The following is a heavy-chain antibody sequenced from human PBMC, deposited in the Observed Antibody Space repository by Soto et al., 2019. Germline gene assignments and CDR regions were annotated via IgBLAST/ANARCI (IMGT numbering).Heavy chain of an antibody. Sequence: ASVKVSCKASGYTFTIYATHWVRQAPGQRLEWMGWINAGNGNTKCSQKFQDRVTITRDTSASTAYMELSSLRSEDTAVYYCARGESVVGDYWGQGTLVTVSS. CDR1: GYTFTIYA. CDR3: ARGESVVGDY. V-gene: IGHV1-3*01. D-gene: IGHD2-15*01. J-gene: IGHJ4*02. CDR2: INAGNGNT.